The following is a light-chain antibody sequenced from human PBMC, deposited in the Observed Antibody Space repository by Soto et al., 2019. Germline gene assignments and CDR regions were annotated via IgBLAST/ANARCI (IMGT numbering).Light chain of an antibody. CDR3: AAWDDSLNGDVV. J-gene: IGLJ2*01. V-gene: IGLV2-14*02. Sequence: QSALTQPASVSGSPGQSITISCTGTISDFASYNQVSWFQQHPGKAPSLMIYEVSKRPSRVSNRFSGSKSGNTASLTISGLQAEDEADYYCAAWDDSLNGDVVFGGGTKLTVL. CDR1: ISDFASYNQ. CDR2: EVS.